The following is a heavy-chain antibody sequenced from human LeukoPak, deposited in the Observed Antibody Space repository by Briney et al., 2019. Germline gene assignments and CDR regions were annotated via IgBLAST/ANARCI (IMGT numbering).Heavy chain of an antibody. D-gene: IGHD4-17*01. J-gene: IGHJ5*02. CDR1: GYTFTSYY. Sequence: SVKVSCKASGYTFTSYYMHWVRQAPGQGLEWMGGIIPIFGTANYAQKFQGRVTITADESTSTAYMELSSLRSEDTAVYYCARLSGDYLDWFDPWGQGTLVTVSS. V-gene: IGHV1-69*13. CDR3: ARLSGDYLDWFDP. CDR2: IIPIFGTA.